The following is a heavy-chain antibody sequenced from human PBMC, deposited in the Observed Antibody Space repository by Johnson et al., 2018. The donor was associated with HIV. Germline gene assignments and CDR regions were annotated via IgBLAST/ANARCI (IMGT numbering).Heavy chain of an antibody. V-gene: IGHV3-30-3*01. Sequence: QVQLVESGGGVVQPGRSLRLSCPASGFTFSSYAMHWVRQAPGKGLEWVAVISYDGSNKYYADSVKGRFTISRDNSKNTLYLQMNSLRAEDTAVYYCARACRDGYTCDAFDIWGQGTMVTVSS. CDR2: ISYDGSNK. J-gene: IGHJ3*02. CDR3: ARACRDGYTCDAFDI. CDR1: GFTFSSYA. D-gene: IGHD5-24*01.